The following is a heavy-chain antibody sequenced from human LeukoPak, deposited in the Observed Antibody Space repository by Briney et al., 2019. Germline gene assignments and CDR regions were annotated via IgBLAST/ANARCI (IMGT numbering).Heavy chain of an antibody. CDR3: ARRSLGLLLRDWFDP. V-gene: IGHV1-2*02. CDR1: GYAFTGYY. J-gene: IGHJ5*02. Sequence: ASVKVSCKASGYAFTGYYMHWVRQAPGQGLEWMGWINPNSGGTNYAQRFQGRVTMTRDTSISTAYMELSRLRSDDTAVYYCARRSLGLLLRDWFDPWGQGTLVTVSS. D-gene: IGHD3-22*01. CDR2: INPNSGGT.